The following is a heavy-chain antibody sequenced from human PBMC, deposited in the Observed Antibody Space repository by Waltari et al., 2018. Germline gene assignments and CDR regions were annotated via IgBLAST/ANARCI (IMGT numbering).Heavy chain of an antibody. V-gene: IGHV1-69*05. J-gene: IGHJ4*02. CDR3: AREGDDAGSTHYFDY. CDR1: GGTFSSHA. CDR2: IIPIFGTA. D-gene: IGHD3-10*01. Sequence: QVKLVQSGAEVKKPASSVKVSCKASGGTFSSHATSGGRSAPGQGLEWMGGIIPIFGTANYAQKFQGRVTITTDESTSTAYMELSSLRSEDTAVYYCAREGDDAGSTHYFDYWGQGTLVTVSS.